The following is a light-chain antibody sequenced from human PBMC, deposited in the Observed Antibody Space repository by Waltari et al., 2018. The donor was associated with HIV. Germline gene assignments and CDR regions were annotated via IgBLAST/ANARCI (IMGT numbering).Light chain of an antibody. Sequence: HSALTQPASVSGPHGQSITISCAGTSSDVGDYDYVSWYHHPPGPAPKRFIYEVTNRPVGVSERFSGSKSGNTASLTISYLLTEDEGFYYCASFTSNTWVFGGGTEVTVL. V-gene: IGLV2-14*01. CDR1: SSDVGDYDY. J-gene: IGLJ3*02. CDR2: EVT. CDR3: ASFTSNTWV.